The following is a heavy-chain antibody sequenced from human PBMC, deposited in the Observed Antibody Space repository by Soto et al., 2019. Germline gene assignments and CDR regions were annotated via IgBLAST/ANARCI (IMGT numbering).Heavy chain of an antibody. Sequence: SETLSLTCTVSGGSISSYYWSWIRQPPGKGLEWIGYIYYSGSTNYNPSLKSRVTISVDTSKNQFSLKLNSVTAADTAVYYCARLGNWFDPWGQGTLVTVSS. V-gene: IGHV4-59*08. CDR3: ARLGNWFDP. D-gene: IGHD3-16*01. CDR1: GGSISSYY. J-gene: IGHJ5*02. CDR2: IYYSGST.